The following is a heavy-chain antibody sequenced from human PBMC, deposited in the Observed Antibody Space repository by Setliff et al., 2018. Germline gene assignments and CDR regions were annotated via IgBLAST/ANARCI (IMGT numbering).Heavy chain of an antibody. Sequence: GESLKISCAASGFTFDKYWMTWVRQAPGKALEWVANIKQDGSEKYYVDSVKGRFTISRDNAKNSLYLQMNSLRAEDTAIYYCARDSSPAQSGSWFDAFDVWGQGTMVTVSS. CDR3: ARDSSPAQSGSWFDAFDV. CDR1: GFTFDKYW. J-gene: IGHJ3*01. D-gene: IGHD3-3*01. CDR2: IKQDGSEK. V-gene: IGHV3-7*01.